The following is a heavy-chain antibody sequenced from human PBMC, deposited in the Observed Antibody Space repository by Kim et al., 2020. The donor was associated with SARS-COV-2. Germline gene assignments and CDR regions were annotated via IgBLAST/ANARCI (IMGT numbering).Heavy chain of an antibody. CDR2: IYYSGST. V-gene: IGHV4-59*13. CDR1: GGSISSYY. CDR3: ARGTYDFWSGPPFYYYYGMDV. J-gene: IGHJ6*02. Sequence: SETLSLTCTVSGGSISSYYWSWIRQPPGKGLEWIGYIYYSGSTNYNPSLKSRVTISVDTSKNQFSLKLSSVTAADTAVYYCARGTYDFWSGPPFYYYYGMDVWGQGTTVTVSS. D-gene: IGHD3-3*01.